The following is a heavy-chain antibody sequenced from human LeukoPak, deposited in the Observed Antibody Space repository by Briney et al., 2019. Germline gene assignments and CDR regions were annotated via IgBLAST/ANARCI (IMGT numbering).Heavy chain of an antibody. D-gene: IGHD6-13*01. CDR1: GFTLSGYW. V-gene: IGHV3-74*01. CDR2: INPDGSIT. Sequence: GGSLRLSCAASGFTLSGYWVHWVRQAPGKGLVWVARINPDGSITNYADSVKGRFTISRDNAKNTLYLQMNSLRPEDTAVYYCAGLRAIAAAWYMDVWGKGTTVTVSS. CDR3: AGLRAIAAAWYMDV. J-gene: IGHJ6*03.